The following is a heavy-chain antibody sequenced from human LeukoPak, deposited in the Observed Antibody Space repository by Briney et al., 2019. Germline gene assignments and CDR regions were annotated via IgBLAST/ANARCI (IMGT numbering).Heavy chain of an antibody. V-gene: IGHV1-2*02. CDR1: GYTFTGYY. CDR2: INPNSGGT. J-gene: IGHJ6*03. Sequence: ASVKVSCKASGYTFTGYYMHWVRQAPGQGLEWMGWINPNSGGTNYAQKFQGRVTMTRDTSISTAYMELSRLRSDDTAVYYCAKAVGYYYYMDVWGKGTTVTVSS. D-gene: IGHD3-16*01. CDR3: AKAVGYYYYMDV.